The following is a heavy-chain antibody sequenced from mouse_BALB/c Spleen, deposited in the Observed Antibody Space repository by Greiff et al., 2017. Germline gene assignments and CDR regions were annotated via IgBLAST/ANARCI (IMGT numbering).Heavy chain of an antibody. D-gene: IGHD2-10*01. CDR1: GYNFTSYW. J-gene: IGHJ3*01. Sequence: VQLQQPGAELVKPGTSVKLSCKASGYNFTSYWINWVKLRPGQGLEWIGDIYPGSGSTNYNEKFKSKATLTVDTSSSTAYMQLSSLASEDSALYYCARSGAYYGNYLFAYWGQGTLVTVSA. V-gene: IGHV1-55*01. CDR2: IYPGSGST. CDR3: ARSGAYYGNYLFAY.